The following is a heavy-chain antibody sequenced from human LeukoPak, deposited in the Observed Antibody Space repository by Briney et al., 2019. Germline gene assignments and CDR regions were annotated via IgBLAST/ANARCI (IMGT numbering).Heavy chain of an antibody. CDR3: AKETYSSGWYPYFDY. D-gene: IGHD6-19*01. CDR2: ISGSGGST. Sequence: GGSLRHSCVASGFTFSSYAMSWVRQAPGKGLEWVSGISGSGGSTYYADSVKGRFTISRDNSENTLFLQMNSLRAEDTAVYYCAKETYSSGWYPYFDYWGQGTLVTVSS. V-gene: IGHV3-23*01. J-gene: IGHJ4*02. CDR1: GFTFSSYA.